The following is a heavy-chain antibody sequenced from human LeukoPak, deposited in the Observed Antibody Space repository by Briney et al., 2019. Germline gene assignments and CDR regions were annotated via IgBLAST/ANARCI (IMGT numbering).Heavy chain of an antibody. V-gene: IGHV1-18*01. Sequence: ASVKVSCKASGYTFTSYGISWVRQAPGQGLEWMGWISAYNGNTNYAQKLQGRVTMTTDTSTSTAYMELRSLRSEDTAVYYCATLRIGNDFTHYYYMDVWGKGTTVTVSS. CDR2: ISAYNGNT. J-gene: IGHJ6*03. D-gene: IGHD3/OR15-3a*01. CDR3: ATLRIGNDFTHYYYMDV. CDR1: GYTFTSYG.